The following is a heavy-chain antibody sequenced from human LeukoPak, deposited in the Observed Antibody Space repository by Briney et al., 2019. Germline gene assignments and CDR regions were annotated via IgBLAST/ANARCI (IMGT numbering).Heavy chain of an antibody. CDR1: GFTLSRFS. CDR2: ISSSSSYI. V-gene: IGHV3-21*04. Sequence: GGSLRLSCAASGFTLSRFSMNWVRQAPGKGLEWVSSISSSSSYIYYADSVRGRFTISRDTSKNMVFLQMNSLRVEDTAVYYCARGIDYWGRGTLVTVSS. CDR3: ARGIDY. J-gene: IGHJ4*02.